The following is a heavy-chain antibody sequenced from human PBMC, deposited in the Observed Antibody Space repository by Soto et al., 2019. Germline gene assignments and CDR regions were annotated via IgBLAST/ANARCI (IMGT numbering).Heavy chain of an antibody. J-gene: IGHJ4*02. V-gene: IGHV4-34*01. D-gene: IGHD5-12*01. CDR2: INHSGST. CDR3: ARSFRGYDFTRSGFDY. Sequence: PSETLSLTCAVYGGSFSGYYWSWIRQPPGKGLEWIGEINHSGSTNYNPSLKSRVTISVDTSKNQFSLKLSSVTAADTAVYYCARSFRGYDFTRSGFDYWGQGTLVTVSS. CDR1: GGSFSGYY.